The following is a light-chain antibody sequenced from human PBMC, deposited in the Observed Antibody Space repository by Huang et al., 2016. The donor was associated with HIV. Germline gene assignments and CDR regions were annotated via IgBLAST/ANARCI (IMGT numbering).Light chain of an antibody. Sequence: EIVMTQSPTTLSVSPGERATLSCRASQSVSSNLAWYQQKPGQAPRLLIYGASTRATGIPARFSGSGSGTEFTLTISSLQSEDFAVYYCQQYNNWPPVTFGQGTKVEIK. J-gene: IGKJ1*01. V-gene: IGKV3-15*01. CDR1: QSVSSN. CDR3: QQYNNWPPVT. CDR2: GAS.